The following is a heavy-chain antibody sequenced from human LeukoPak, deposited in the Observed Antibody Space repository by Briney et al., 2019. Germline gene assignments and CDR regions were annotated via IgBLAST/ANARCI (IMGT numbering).Heavy chain of an antibody. CDR2: IYSGGNT. V-gene: IGHV3-53*01. J-gene: IGHJ4*02. CDR3: AMSYYYGSGSRPRFDY. CDR1: GFTVSSNY. Sequence: PGGSLRLSCAASGFTVSSNYMSWVRLAPGKGLEWVSVIYSGGNTYYADSVKGRFTISRDYSKNTLYLQMNSLRAEDTAVYYCAMSYYYGSGSRPRFDYWGQGTLVTVSS. D-gene: IGHD3-10*01.